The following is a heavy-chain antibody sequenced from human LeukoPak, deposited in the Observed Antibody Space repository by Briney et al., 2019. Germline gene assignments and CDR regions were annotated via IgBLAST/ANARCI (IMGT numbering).Heavy chain of an antibody. CDR2: TSSDLNVK. Sequence: GGSLRLSYAASGFTFRNYVIHWVRQAPGKGLEWVAVTSSDLNVKLYADSVKGRFTISRDNSRSTLYLQMNSLRPEDTAIYYCAREGYYGSGSPPSLYFDYWGQGTLVTVSS. V-gene: IGHV3-30-3*01. D-gene: IGHD3-10*01. CDR1: GFTFRNYV. J-gene: IGHJ4*02. CDR3: AREGYYGSGSPPSLYFDY.